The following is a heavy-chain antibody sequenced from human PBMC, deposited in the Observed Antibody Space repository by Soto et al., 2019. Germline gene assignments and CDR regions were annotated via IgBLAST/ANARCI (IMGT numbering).Heavy chain of an antibody. J-gene: IGHJ2*01. D-gene: IGHD3-3*01. CDR1: GFTFSSYS. CDR3: AREGTKNYDLWSGYNHYWYFDL. CDR2: ISSSSSYI. Sequence: EVQLVESGGGLVKPGGSLRLSCAASGFTFSSYSMNWVRQAPGKGLEWVSSISSSSSYIYYADSVKGRFTISRDNAKNSLYLQRNSLRAEETAVYYCAREGTKNYDLWSGYNHYWYFDLWGRGTLVTVSS. V-gene: IGHV3-21*01.